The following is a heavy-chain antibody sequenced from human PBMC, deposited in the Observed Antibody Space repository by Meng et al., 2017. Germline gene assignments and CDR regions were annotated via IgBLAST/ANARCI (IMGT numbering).Heavy chain of an antibody. CDR1: GGSISSGHYY. CDR2: IYYSGST. J-gene: IGHJ5*02. CDR3: ARRGADYGAFDP. Sequence: QVQLQESGPGLVKPSQTLSLPCTVSGGSISSGHYYWSWIRQPPGKGLEWIGYIYYSGSTHYNPSLKSRVIISLDTSKNQFSLKLSSVTAADAAVYYCARRGADYGAFDPWGQGTLVTVSS. V-gene: IGHV4-30-4*01. D-gene: IGHD4/OR15-4a*01.